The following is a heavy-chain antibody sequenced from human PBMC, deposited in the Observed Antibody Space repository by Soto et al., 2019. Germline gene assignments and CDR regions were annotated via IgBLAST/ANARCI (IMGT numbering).Heavy chain of an antibody. D-gene: IGHD3-10*01. CDR1: GVSLTSGNW. Sequence: SSETLSLTCAVSGVSLTSGNWWPWVRQSPQRGLEYIGEIFHDGTANYYPSFERRVAMSVDTSRNQFSLKLTSVTAADTAVYFCARLVYDTRLNYMYFDFWGPGTLVTVSS. CDR3: ARLVYDTRLNYMYFDF. CDR2: IFHDGTA. V-gene: IGHV4-4*02. J-gene: IGHJ4*02.